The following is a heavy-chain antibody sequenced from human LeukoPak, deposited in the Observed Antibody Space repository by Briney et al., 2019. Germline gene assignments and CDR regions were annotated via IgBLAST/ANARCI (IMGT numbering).Heavy chain of an antibody. CDR1: GFTFSSYA. V-gene: IGHV3-7*01. CDR3: ARGQQWLVLDYFDY. Sequence: GGSLRLSCAASGFTFSSYAMSWVRQAPGKGLERVANIKQDGSEKYYVDSVKGRFTISRDNAKNSLYLRMNSLRAEDTAVYYCARGQQWLVLDYFDYWGQGTLVTVSS. D-gene: IGHD6-19*01. J-gene: IGHJ4*02. CDR2: IKQDGSEK.